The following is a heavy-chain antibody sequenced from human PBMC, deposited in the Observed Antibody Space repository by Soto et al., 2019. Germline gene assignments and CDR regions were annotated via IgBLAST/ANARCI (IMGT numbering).Heavy chain of an antibody. CDR3: ARGIAVAGNYFDY. D-gene: IGHD6-19*01. J-gene: IGHJ4*02. Sequence: EVQLVESGGGLVQPGGSLRLSCAASGFTFSSYWMHWVRQAPGKGLVWVSRINSDGSSTRYADSVKGRFTISRDNAKNTLYLQMNSLRAEDTAVYYCARGIAVAGNYFDYWGQGTLVTVSS. CDR2: INSDGSST. CDR1: GFTFSSYW. V-gene: IGHV3-74*01.